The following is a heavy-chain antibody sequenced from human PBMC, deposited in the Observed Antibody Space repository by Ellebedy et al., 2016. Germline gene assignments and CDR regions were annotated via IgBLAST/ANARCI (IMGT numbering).Heavy chain of an antibody. CDR1: GYSFTSYW. J-gene: IGHJ2*01. CDR3: ARLGSTDPVDWYFDL. D-gene: IGHD5/OR15-5a*01. V-gene: IGHV5-51*01. CDR2: IYPGDSDT. Sequence: GESLKISXKGSGYSFTSYWIGWVRQMPGKGLEWMGIIYPGDSDTRYSPSFQGQVTISADKSISTAYLQWSSLKASDTAMYYCARLGSTDPVDWYFDLWGRGTLVTVSS.